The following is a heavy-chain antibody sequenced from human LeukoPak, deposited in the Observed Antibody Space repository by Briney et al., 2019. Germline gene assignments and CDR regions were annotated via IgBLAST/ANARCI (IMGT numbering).Heavy chain of an antibody. CDR3: ASQSPGSDAFDI. V-gene: IGHV4-59*08. CDR2: IYYSGST. CDR1: GGSISSYY. D-gene: IGHD3-10*01. J-gene: IGHJ3*02. Sequence: SETLSLTCTVSGGSISSYYWSWIRQPPGKVLEWIGYIYYSGSTDYNPSLKSRVTISVDTSKNQFSLKLSSVTAADTAVYYCASQSPGSDAFDIWGQGTMVTVSS.